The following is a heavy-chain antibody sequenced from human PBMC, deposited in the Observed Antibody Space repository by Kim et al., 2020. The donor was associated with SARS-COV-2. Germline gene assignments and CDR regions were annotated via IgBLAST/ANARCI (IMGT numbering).Heavy chain of an antibody. J-gene: IGHJ6*02. Sequence: GGSLRLSCAASGFTFSSYSMNWVRQAPGKGLEWVSSISSSSSYIYYADSVKGRFTISRDNAKNSLYLQMNSLRAEDTAVYYCARVAWYCSGGSCSSYYYYSGMDVWSQGTTVTVSS. D-gene: IGHD2-15*01. CDR3: ARVAWYCSGGSCSSYYYYSGMDV. V-gene: IGHV3-21*01. CDR1: GFTFSSYS. CDR2: ISSSSSYI.